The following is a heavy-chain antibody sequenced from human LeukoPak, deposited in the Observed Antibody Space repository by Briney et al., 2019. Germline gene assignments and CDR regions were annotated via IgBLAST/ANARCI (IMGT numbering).Heavy chain of an antibody. CDR3: ARGHSKIDY. D-gene: IGHD5-18*01. V-gene: IGHV3-33*03. J-gene: IGHJ4*02. Sequence: PGGSLRLSCAASGFTFSSYGMHWVRQAPGKGLEWVAVIWNDGSNKYYADSVKGRFTISRDNAKNSLYLQMNTLRAEDTAVYYCARGHSKIDYWGQGTLVTVSS. CDR2: IWNDGSNK. CDR1: GFTFSSYG.